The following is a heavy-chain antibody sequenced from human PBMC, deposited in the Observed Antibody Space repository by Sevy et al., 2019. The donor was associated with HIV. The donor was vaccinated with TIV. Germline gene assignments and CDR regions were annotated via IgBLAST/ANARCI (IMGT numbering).Heavy chain of an antibody. V-gene: IGHV4-59*01. CDR2: IYYSGST. CDR3: ASSRGGIFGVVPPYW. CDR1: GGSISSYY. D-gene: IGHD3-3*01. J-gene: IGHJ4*02. Sequence: SETLSLTCTVSGGSISSYYWSWIRQPPGKGLEWIGYIYYSGSTNYNPTLKSRVTISVDTSKNQFSLKLSSVTAADTAVYYCASSRGGIFGVVPPYWWGQGTLVTVSS.